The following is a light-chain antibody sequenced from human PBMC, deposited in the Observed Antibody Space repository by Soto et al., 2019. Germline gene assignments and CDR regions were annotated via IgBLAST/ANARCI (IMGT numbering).Light chain of an antibody. Sequence: DMQMTQSPSSLSASVGDRVTITCRPSQTIDNYLNWYQHKPGKAPKLLIYGASTLQSGVSSRFTGSASGTDFTLTIDNLPAEDFATYYCQQTYTIPFAFGQGTKLEI. CDR3: QQTYTIPFA. CDR2: GAS. CDR1: QTIDNY. V-gene: IGKV1-39*01. J-gene: IGKJ2*01.